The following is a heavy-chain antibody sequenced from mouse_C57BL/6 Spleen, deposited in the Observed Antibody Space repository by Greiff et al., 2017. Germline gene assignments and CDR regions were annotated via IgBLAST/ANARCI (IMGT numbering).Heavy chain of an antibody. J-gene: IGHJ4*01. V-gene: IGHV1-55*01. D-gene: IGHD2-5*01. Sequence: QVQLQQPGAELVKPGASVKMSCKASGYTFTSYWITWVKQRPGQGLEWIGDIYPGSGSTNYNEKFKSKATLTVDTSSSTSYMQLSSLTSEDSAVYYCAAYYSNYGYAMDYWGQGTSVTVSS. CDR2: IYPGSGST. CDR3: AAYYSNYGYAMDY. CDR1: GYTFTSYW.